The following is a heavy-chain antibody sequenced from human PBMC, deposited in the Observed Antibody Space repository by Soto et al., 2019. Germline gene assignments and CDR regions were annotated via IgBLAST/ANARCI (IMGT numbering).Heavy chain of an antibody. V-gene: IGHV1-2*02. CDR2: IDPKNGLT. CDR3: ARNAPPTETSPFDY. CDR1: GYIFTDCY. J-gene: IGHJ4*02. Sequence: QVQLVQSGAEVEKPGASVKVSCKSSGYIFTDCYIHWVRQAPGQGLEWMGWIDPKNGLTNFSEKFRGRATKTTDTSLNTAYMKRRSLTSDDTAVYYCARNAPPTETSPFDYGGKGTPVTVSS. D-gene: IGHD2-2*01.